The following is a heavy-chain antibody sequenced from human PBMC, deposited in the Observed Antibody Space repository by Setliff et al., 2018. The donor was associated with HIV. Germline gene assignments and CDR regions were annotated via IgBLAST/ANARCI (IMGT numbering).Heavy chain of an antibody. CDR3: ARNLGYDSRGYHPLGY. Sequence: GESLKISCQGSGYTFTSYWISWVRQMPGKGLELMGIIYPGDSDIRYSPSFQGQVTISADKSISTAYLQWSSLKASDTAIYYCARNLGYDSRGYHPLGYWGQGTLVTVSS. V-gene: IGHV5-51*01. CDR2: IYPGDSDI. J-gene: IGHJ4*02. CDR1: GYTFTSYW. D-gene: IGHD3-22*01.